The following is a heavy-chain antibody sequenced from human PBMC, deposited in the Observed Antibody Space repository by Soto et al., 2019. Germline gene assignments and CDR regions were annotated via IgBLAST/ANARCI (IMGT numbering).Heavy chain of an antibody. V-gene: IGHV3-30-3*01. CDR3: ARAEGRWLQLGDY. J-gene: IGHJ4*02. D-gene: IGHD5-12*01. CDR1: GFTFSTYA. CDR2: ISYDGSNK. Sequence: QVQLVESGGGVVQPGRSVRLACAASGFTFSTYAMHWVRQAPGKGLEWVAVISYDGSNKYYADSVKGRFTISRDSSKNTLYLQMNSLRAEDTAVYYCARAEGRWLQLGDYWGQGTLVTVSS.